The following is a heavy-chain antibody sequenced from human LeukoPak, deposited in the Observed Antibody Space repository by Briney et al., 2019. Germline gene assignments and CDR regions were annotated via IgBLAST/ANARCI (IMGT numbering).Heavy chain of an antibody. Sequence: ASVKVSCTASGYTFTGYYMHWVRQAPGQGLEWMGWINPNSGGTKYAQKFQGRVTMTRDTSINTAYMELSRLRSDDTAVYYCAREEGEWFGELFLPFKYWGQGTLVTVSS. V-gene: IGHV1-2*02. D-gene: IGHD3-10*01. CDR3: AREEGEWFGELFLPFKY. J-gene: IGHJ4*02. CDR2: INPNSGGT. CDR1: GYTFTGYY.